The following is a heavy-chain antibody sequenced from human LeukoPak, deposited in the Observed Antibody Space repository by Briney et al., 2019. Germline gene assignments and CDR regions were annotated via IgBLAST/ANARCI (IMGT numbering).Heavy chain of an antibody. CDR2: ISGSGGST. CDR3: AKPPTVVNPRRGPFDY. D-gene: IGHD4-23*01. CDR1: GFTFSSYA. J-gene: IGHJ4*02. V-gene: IGHV3-23*01. Sequence: PGGSLRLSCAASGFTFSSYAMSWVRQAPGKGLEWVSAISGSGGSTYYADSVKGRFTISRDNSKNTLYLQMNSLRAEDTAVYYCAKPPTVVNPRRGPFDYWGQGTLVTVSS.